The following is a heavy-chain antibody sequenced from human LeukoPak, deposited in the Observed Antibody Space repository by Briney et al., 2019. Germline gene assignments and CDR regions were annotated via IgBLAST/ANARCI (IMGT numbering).Heavy chain of an antibody. CDR2: IYYSGST. Sequence: PSETLSLTCTVSGGSISSSTYYWSWIRQHPGKGLEWIGYIYYSGSTYYNPSLKSRVTISVDTSKNQFSLKLNSVTAADTAVYYCARGYCSSTICFQYFHHWGQGTLVTVSS. V-gene: IGHV4-31*03. CDR3: ARGYCSSTICFQYFHH. J-gene: IGHJ1*01. CDR1: GGSISSSTYY. D-gene: IGHD2-2*01.